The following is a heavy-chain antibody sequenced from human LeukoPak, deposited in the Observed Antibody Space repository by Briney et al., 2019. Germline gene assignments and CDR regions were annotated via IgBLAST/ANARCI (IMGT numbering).Heavy chain of an antibody. CDR2: ISSSSSYI. V-gene: IGHV3-21*01. Sequence: GGSLRLSCAASGFTFSSYSMNWVRQAPGKGLEWVSSISSSSSYIYYADSVKGRFTISRDNAKNSLYLQMNSLRAEDTAVYYCTTETYSSSWYHFGEAFDIWGQGTMVTVSS. D-gene: IGHD6-13*01. J-gene: IGHJ3*02. CDR1: GFTFSSYS. CDR3: TTETYSSSWYHFGEAFDI.